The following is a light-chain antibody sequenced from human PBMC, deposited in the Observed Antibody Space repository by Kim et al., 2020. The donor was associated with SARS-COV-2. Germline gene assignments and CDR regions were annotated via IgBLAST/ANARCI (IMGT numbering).Light chain of an antibody. CDR2: GRN. CDR1: SLRSYY. V-gene: IGLV3-19*01. J-gene: IGLJ3*02. Sequence: SSELTQDPAVSVALGQTVRITCQGDSLRSYYATWYQQRPRQAPVLVIYGRNNRPSGISDRFSGSSSGNTASLTISGAQAEDEADFYCNSRDSSGNHLVFGGGTQLTVL. CDR3: NSRDSSGNHLV.